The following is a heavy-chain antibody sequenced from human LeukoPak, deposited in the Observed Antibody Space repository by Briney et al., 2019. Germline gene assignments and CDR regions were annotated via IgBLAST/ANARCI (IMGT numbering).Heavy chain of an antibody. CDR1: GGSISSSSYY. Sequence: SETLSLTCTVSGGSISSSSYYWGWIRQPPGKWLEWIGSIYYSGSTYYNPSLKSRVTTSVDTSKNQFSLKLSSVTAADTAVYYCARVDCSSTSCYYFDYWGQGTLVTVSS. CDR2: IYYSGST. V-gene: IGHV4-39*01. J-gene: IGHJ4*02. CDR3: ARVDCSSTSCYYFDY. D-gene: IGHD2-2*01.